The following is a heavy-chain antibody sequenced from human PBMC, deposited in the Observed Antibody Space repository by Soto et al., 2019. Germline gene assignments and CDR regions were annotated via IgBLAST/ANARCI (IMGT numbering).Heavy chain of an antibody. D-gene: IGHD2-15*01. CDR2: ISAYNGDT. CDR3: ARSGLPDPVVVVGHTPFDP. CDR1: GYTFTNYD. V-gene: IGHV1-18*01. J-gene: IGHJ5*02. Sequence: ASVKVSGEASGYTFTNYDMNWVRQAPGQGLEWMGWISAYNGDTNYAQKLQGRVTMTTDTSTSTAYMELRSLRSDDTAVYYCARSGLPDPVVVVGHTPFDPWGQGTLVTVSS.